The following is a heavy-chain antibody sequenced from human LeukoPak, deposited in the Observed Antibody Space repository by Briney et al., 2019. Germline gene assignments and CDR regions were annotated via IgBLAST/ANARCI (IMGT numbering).Heavy chain of an antibody. D-gene: IGHD5-24*01. V-gene: IGHV3-53*01. CDR1: GLTVNTND. CDR2: IFSDDTT. J-gene: IGHJ4*02. Sequence: PGGSLRLSCAVSGLTVNTNDLTWVRQAPEKGLEWVSTIFSDDTTSYSDSVKGRFTISRDNSKNTLHLQMNGLRAEDSAVYYCTRGNPRDPYSYFDYWGQGILVTVSS. CDR3: TRGNPRDPYSYFDY.